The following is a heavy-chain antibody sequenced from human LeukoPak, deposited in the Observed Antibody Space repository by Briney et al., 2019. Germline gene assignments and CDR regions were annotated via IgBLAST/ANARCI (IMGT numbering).Heavy chain of an antibody. V-gene: IGHV4-39*01. CDR3: ARRGGSGVRGDYYFDY. CDR1: GFTFSSHSMN. J-gene: IGHJ4*02. Sequence: GSLRLSCAASGFTFSSHSMNWVRQPPGKGLEWIASIDYSGGVYYNPSLKSRVTISVDTSKNQFSLKVNSVTAADTAVYYCARRGGSGVRGDYYFDYWGQGTLVTVSS. CDR2: IDYSGGV. D-gene: IGHD3-10*01.